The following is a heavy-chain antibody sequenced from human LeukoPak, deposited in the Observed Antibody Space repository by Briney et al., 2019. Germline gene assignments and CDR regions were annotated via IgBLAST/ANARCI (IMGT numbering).Heavy chain of an antibody. V-gene: IGHV4-34*01. CDR1: DGTFGGYY. J-gene: IGHJ4*02. D-gene: IGHD3-22*01. CDR2: INHSGST. Sequence: ASETLSLTCAVSDGTFGGYYWTWIRQPPGKGLEWIGEINHSGSTNYNPSLKSRVTMSVDTSKNQFSLKLSSVTAADTAVYYCARGRDSSGYYGGFNYFDYWGQGTLVTVSS. CDR3: ARGRDSSGYYGGFNYFDY.